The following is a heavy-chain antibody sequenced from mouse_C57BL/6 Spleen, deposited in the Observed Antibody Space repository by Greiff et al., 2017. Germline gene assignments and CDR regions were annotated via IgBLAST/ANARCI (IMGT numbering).Heavy chain of an antibody. CDR3: ARWTTVVAFYWYFDV. D-gene: IGHD1-1*01. CDR1: GYTFTSYW. Sequence: QVQLQQSGTELVKPGASVKLSCKASGYTFTSYWMHWVKQRPGQGLEWIGNINPSNGGTNYNEKFKSKATLTVDKSSSTAYMQLSSLTSEDSAVYYCARWTTVVAFYWYFDVWGTGTTGTVSS. J-gene: IGHJ1*03. V-gene: IGHV1-53*01. CDR2: INPSNGGT.